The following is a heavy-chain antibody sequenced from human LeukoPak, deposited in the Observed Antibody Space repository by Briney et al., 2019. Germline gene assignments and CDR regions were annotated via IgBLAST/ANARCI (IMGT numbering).Heavy chain of an antibody. Sequence: SETLSLTCTVSGGSISSSYGSWIGQPPGKGLEWIGYIYYIGSTNYNPSLKSRVTISVDTSKNQFSLKLSSVPAADTAVYFCARGAYGYGDPYYFDYWGQGTLVTVSS. CDR3: ARGAYGYGDPYYFDY. J-gene: IGHJ4*02. CDR2: IYYIGST. V-gene: IGHV4-59*01. CDR1: GGSISSSY. D-gene: IGHD4-17*01.